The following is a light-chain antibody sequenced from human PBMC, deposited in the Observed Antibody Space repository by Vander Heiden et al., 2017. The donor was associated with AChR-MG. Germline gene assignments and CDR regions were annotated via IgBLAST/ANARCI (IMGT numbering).Light chain of an antibody. CDR3: LQDNNWPGT. V-gene: IGKV3-15*01. J-gene: IGKJ1*01. CDR1: QNVGGN. CDR2: SAS. Sequence: EIVMTQSPATLSVSPGEGATLSCRASQNVGGNLAWYQQRPGQAPRLLISSASTRATGVPARFSGSGSGTDFTLTISSLQSEDFAVYYCLQDNNWPGTFGQGTKVEI.